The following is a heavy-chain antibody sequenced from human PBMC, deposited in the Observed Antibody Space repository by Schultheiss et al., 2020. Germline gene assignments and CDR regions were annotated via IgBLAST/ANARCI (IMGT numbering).Heavy chain of an antibody. V-gene: IGHV1-8*02. CDR2: MNPNSGNT. J-gene: IGHJ6*03. CDR1: GYTFTSYY. Sequence: ASVKVSCKASGYTFTSYYMHWVRQAPGQGLEWMGWMNPNSGNTGYAQKCQGRVTMTTDTSTSTAYMELRSLRSDDTAVYYCARFLYYYYYMDVWGKGTTVTVSS. CDR3: ARFLYYYYYMDV.